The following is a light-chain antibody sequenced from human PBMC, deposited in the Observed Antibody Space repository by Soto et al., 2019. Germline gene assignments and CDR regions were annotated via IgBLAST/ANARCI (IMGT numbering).Light chain of an antibody. CDR3: QQYGTSPLA. Sequence: EIVLTHSPSTQSLSPGERATLSCRASQSVSSSYLAWYQQTPGQAPRLLIYGASSRATGIPDRFSGSGSGTDFTLTISRLEPEDFAVYYCQQYGTSPLAFGGGTKVEIK. CDR2: GAS. V-gene: IGKV3-20*01. CDR1: QSVSSSY. J-gene: IGKJ4*01.